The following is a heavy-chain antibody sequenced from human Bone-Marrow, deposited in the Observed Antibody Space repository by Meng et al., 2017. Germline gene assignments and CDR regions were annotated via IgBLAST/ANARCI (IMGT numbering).Heavy chain of an antibody. CDR1: GGSISSSSYY. Sequence: SETLSLTCTVSGGSISSSSYYWGWIRQPPGKGLEWIGSIYYSGSTYYNPSLKSRVTISVDTSKNQFSLKLSSVTAADTAVYYCARVDFRLTFRYCSGGSCYIAFDIWGQGTMVTVSS. CDR3: ARVDFRLTFRYCSGGSCYIAFDI. D-gene: IGHD2-15*01. V-gene: IGHV4-39*07. CDR2: IYYSGST. J-gene: IGHJ3*02.